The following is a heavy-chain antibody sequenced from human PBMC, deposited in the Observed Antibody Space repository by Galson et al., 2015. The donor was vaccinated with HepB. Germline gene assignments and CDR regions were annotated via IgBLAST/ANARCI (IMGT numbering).Heavy chain of an antibody. CDR2: INPSGGST. D-gene: IGHD3-22*01. CDR3: ARDVGDDSSGYYYINHYYMDV. J-gene: IGHJ6*03. Sequence: SVKVSCKASGYTFTSYYMHWVRQAPGQGLEWMGIINPSGGSTSYAQKFQGRVTMTRDTSTSTVYMELSSLRSEDTAVYYCARDVGDDSSGYYYINHYYMDVWGKGTTVTVSS. V-gene: IGHV1-46*03. CDR1: GYTFTSYY.